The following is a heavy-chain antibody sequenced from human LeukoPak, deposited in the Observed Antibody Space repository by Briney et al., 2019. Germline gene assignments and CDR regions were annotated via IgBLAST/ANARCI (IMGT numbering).Heavy chain of an antibody. Sequence: PGGSLRLSCAASGFTVSNNYMTWVRQAPGKGLEWVSVIYSGGSTYYADSVKGRFTISRDNSKNTLYLQMNSLRAEDTAVYYCARGISDYYALGDYWGQGTLVTVSS. CDR1: GFTVSNNY. V-gene: IGHV3-66*01. CDR2: IYSGGST. J-gene: IGHJ4*02. D-gene: IGHD3-10*01. CDR3: ARGISDYYALGDY.